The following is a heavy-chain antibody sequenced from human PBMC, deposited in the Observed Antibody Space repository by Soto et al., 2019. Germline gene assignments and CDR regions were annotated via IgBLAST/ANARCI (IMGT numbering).Heavy chain of an antibody. D-gene: IGHD3-10*01. CDR1: GYTFTSYG. CDR3: ASSYYGSGTPYYYGMDV. CDR2: ISAYNGNT. V-gene: IGHV1-18*01. J-gene: IGHJ6*02. Sequence: HVQLVQSGAEVKKPGASVKVSCKASGYTFTSYGISWVRQAPGQGLEWMGWISAYNGNTNYAQKLQGRVTMTTDTSTSTAYMELRSLRSDDTAVYYCASSYYGSGTPYYYGMDVWGQGTTVTVSS.